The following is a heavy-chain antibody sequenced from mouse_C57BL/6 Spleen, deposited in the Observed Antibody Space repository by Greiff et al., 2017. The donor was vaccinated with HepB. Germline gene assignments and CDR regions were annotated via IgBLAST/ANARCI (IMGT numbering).Heavy chain of an antibody. CDR3: AREDYDGWYFDV. J-gene: IGHJ1*03. D-gene: IGHD2-4*01. V-gene: IGHV1-81*01. CDR2: IYPRSGNT. Sequence: QVQLKQSGAELARPGASVKLSCKASGYTFTSYGISWVKQRTGQGLEWIGEIYPRSGNTYYNEKFKGKATLTADKSSSTAYMELRSLTSEDSAVYFCAREDYDGWYFDVWGTGTTVTVSS. CDR1: GYTFTSYG.